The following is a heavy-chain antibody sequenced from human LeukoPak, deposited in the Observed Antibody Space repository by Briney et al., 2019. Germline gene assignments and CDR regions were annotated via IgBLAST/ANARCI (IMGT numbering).Heavy chain of an antibody. Sequence: EASVKVSCKASGYTFTGYYIHGWRQPLGQGLDWMDWIYPHSGGTDYAQKFQGRVTMTRDTSISTAYMELSRLRSDDTAVYYCAKTRVGIRGVYPTGAFDIWGQGTMVTVSS. D-gene: IGHD3-10*01. CDR2: IYPHSGGT. CDR3: AKTRVGIRGVYPTGAFDI. CDR1: GYTFTGYY. V-gene: IGHV1-2*02. J-gene: IGHJ3*02.